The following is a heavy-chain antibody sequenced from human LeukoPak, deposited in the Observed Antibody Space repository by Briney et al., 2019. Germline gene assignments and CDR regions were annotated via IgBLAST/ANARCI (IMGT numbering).Heavy chain of an antibody. CDR2: ISHSGST. Sequence: SETLSLTCNVSGFSIRDGNYWGWIRQPPGKGLEWIGEISHSGSTNYNPSLKSRVTISVDTSKNQFSLKLSSVSAADTAVYYCARGGGDYQNWFDPWGQGTLVTVSS. CDR3: ARGGGDYQNWFDP. D-gene: IGHD3-16*02. V-gene: IGHV4-34*01. CDR1: GFSIRDGNY. J-gene: IGHJ5*02.